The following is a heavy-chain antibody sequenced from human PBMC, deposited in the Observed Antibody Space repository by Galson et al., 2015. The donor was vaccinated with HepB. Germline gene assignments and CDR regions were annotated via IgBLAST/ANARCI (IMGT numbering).Heavy chain of an antibody. CDR2: ISSSSSYI. CDR3: ATAPPYYDDSSGPSSADDY. D-gene: IGHD3-22*01. J-gene: IGHJ4*02. Sequence: SLRLSCAASGFTFSSYSMNWVRQAPGKGLEWVSSISSSSSYIYYADSVKGRFTISRDNAKNSLYLQMNSLRAGDTAVYYCATAPPYYDDSSGPSSADDYWGQGTLVTVSS. V-gene: IGHV3-21*01. CDR1: GFTFSSYS.